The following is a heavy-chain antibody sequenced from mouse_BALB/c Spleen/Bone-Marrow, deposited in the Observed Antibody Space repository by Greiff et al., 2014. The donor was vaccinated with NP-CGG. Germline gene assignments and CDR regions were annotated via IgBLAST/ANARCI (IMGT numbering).Heavy chain of an antibody. J-gene: IGHJ4*01. D-gene: IGHD1-2*01. V-gene: IGHV1-62-2*01. CDR1: GYTFTEYF. Sequence: QVQLKQSGAELVKPGASVKLSCKASGYTFTEYFIHWVKQRPGQGLEWIGWFYPGSGSIKYNEKFQGKATLTADKSSSTVYMEPSRLTSEDSAVYFFARQQDFHYYGRGYALTYWGQGPPVTVPS. CDR2: FYPGSGSI. CDR3: ARQQDFHYYGRGYALTY.